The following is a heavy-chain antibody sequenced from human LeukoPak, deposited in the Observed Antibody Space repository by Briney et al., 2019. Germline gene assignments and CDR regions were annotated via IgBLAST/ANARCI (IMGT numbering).Heavy chain of an antibody. CDR2: INPNSGGT. CDR3: AREGYYDSSGYYYFDY. D-gene: IGHD3-22*01. Sequence: ASVKVSCKTSGYTFSDYYIHWIRQAPGQGLEWMGWINPNSGGTNYAQKFQGRVTMTRDTSISTAYMELSRLRSDDTAVYYCAREGYYDSSGYYYFDYWGQGTLVTVSS. J-gene: IGHJ4*02. CDR1: GYTFSDYY. V-gene: IGHV1-2*02.